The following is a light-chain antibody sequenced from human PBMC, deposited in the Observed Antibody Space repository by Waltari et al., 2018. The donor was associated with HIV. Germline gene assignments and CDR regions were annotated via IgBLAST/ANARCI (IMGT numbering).Light chain of an antibody. CDR3: GTWDSSLSAWV. CDR1: SSNIGTNY. V-gene: IGLV1-51*01. Sequence: QSVLTQPPSVSAAPGQKVTISCSGSSSNIGTNYVSWYQQLPGTAPKLLIYDNNKRPSGIPDRFSGSKSGTSATLGITRLQTGDEADYYCGTWDSSLSAWVFGGGTKLTVL. CDR2: DNN. J-gene: IGLJ3*02.